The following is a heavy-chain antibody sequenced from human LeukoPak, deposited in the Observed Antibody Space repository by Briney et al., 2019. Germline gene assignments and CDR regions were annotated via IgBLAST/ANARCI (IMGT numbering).Heavy chain of an antibody. V-gene: IGHV1-69*13. J-gene: IGHJ4*02. Sequence: SVKVSCKASGGTFSSYAISWVRQAPGQGLEWMGGIIPIFGTANYAQKFQGRVTITADESTSTAYMELSSLRSEDTAVCYCARESGIAVAAPGTYYFDYWGQGTLVTVSS. D-gene: IGHD6-19*01. CDR2: IIPIFGTA. CDR3: ARESGIAVAAPGTYYFDY. CDR1: GGTFSSYA.